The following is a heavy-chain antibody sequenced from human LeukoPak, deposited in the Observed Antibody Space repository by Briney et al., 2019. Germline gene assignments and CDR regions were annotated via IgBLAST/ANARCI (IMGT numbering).Heavy chain of an antibody. CDR1: GYTFTGYY. V-gene: IGHV1-2*02. D-gene: IGHD6-13*01. CDR2: INPNSGGT. Sequence: GASVKVSCKASGYTFTGYYMHWVRQAPGQGLEWMGWINPNSGGTNYAQKFQGRVTMTRDTSISTAYMELSRLRSDDTAVYYCARDPEYSSSSYPTSVFDYWGQGTLVTVSS. J-gene: IGHJ4*02. CDR3: ARDPEYSSSSYPTSVFDY.